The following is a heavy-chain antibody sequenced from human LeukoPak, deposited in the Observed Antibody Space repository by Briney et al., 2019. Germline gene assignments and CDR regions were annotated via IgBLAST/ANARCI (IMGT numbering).Heavy chain of an antibody. CDR1: GFTFSNYA. CDR3: AKETMKRYDGSGFRYYYYYMDV. D-gene: IGHD3-22*01. J-gene: IGHJ6*03. Sequence: QAGGSLRLSCAASGFTFSNYAMTWVRQAPGKGLEWVSAISPGGDDTYYADSVKGRFTISRDNSKNTLFLQMNSLRAEDTAVYYCAKETMKRYDGSGFRYYYYYMDVWGKGTTVTVSS. CDR2: ISPGGDDT. V-gene: IGHV3-23*01.